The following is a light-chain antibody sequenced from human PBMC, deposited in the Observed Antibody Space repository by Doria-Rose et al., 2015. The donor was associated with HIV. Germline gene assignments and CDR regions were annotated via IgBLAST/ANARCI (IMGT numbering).Light chain of an antibody. J-gene: IGKJ1*01. Sequence: TQSPGTLSLSPGERATLSCRASQSVSANYLAWYQQRTGQSTRLLIYGASSRATDIPDRFSGSGSGTDFTLTISRLEPEDFAVYYCHQYASSRTFGQGTKVEIK. V-gene: IGKV3-20*01. CDR2: GAS. CDR3: HQYASSRT. CDR1: QSVSANY.